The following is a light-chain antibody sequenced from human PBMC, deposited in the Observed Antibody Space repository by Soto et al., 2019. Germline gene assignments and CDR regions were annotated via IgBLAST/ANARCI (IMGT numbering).Light chain of an antibody. J-gene: IGKJ4*01. CDR3: QQYNRWPPLT. V-gene: IGKV3-15*01. CDR1: QSVSSN. Sequence: EIVLTQSPGTLSVSPGERATLSCRASQSVSSNLAWYQQKPGQPPRLLIYGASTRATGIPARFSGSGSGTEFTLTISSLRSEDFAVYSCQQYNRWPPLTFGGGTKVDIK. CDR2: GAS.